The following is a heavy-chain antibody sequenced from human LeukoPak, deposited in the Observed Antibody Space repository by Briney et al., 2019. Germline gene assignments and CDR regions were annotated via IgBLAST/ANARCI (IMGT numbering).Heavy chain of an antibody. CDR1: GFTFSSYA. V-gene: IGHV3-30*01. D-gene: IGHD4-23*01. CDR3: ARDYYGGNSFAGY. Sequence: GGSLRLSCAASGFTFSSYAMHWVRQAPGKGLEWVAVISYDGSNKYYADSVKGRFTISRDNSKNTLYPQMNSLRAEDTAVYYCARDYYGGNSFAGYWGQGTLVTVSS. J-gene: IGHJ4*02. CDR2: ISYDGSNK.